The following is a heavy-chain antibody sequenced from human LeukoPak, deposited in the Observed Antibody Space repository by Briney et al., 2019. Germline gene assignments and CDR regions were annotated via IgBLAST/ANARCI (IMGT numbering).Heavy chain of an antibody. Sequence: GRSLRLSCAASGFSFSSYGMHWVRKSPGKGLEWVAVIWNDGSSKYYVDSVKGRFTISRDNSKNTLYLQMDSLRGDNTAVYYSAKPTRGSGRSFLLYYWGQGTLVTVSS. CDR1: GFSFSSYG. CDR2: IWNDGSSK. D-gene: IGHD1-26*01. J-gene: IGHJ4*02. V-gene: IGHV3-33*06. CDR3: AKPTRGSGRSFLLYY.